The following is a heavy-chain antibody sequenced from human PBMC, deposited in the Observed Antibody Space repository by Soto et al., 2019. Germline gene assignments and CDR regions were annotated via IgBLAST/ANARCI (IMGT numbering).Heavy chain of an antibody. CDR3: ATGYFGVWLAFHI. J-gene: IGHJ3*02. V-gene: IGHV4-31*03. D-gene: IGHD6-6*01. CDR1: GGSISSDNYY. Sequence: QVQLQESGPGLVKPSQTLSLTCTVSGGSISSDNYYWSWIRQHPGKGLEWIGYISNSGNTYYNPSLRCRVTISVGTSKKQFSLNLRSVTAAGTDVYYCATGYFGVWLAFHIWGQGTMVTVSS. CDR2: ISNSGNT.